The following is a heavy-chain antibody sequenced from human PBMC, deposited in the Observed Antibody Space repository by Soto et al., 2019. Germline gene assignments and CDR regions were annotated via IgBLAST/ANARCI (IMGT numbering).Heavy chain of an antibody. CDR2: IYHSGST. CDR1: GGSTSSGGYS. D-gene: IGHD3-10*01. Sequence: SEMLSLTCAVSGGSTSSGGYSWSWIRKPPGKGLEWIGYIYHSGSTYYNPSLKSRVTISVDRSKNQFSLKLSSVTAADTAVYYCARGLPTMVRGVIIFGYFDYWGQGTLVTVS. V-gene: IGHV4-30-2*01. CDR3: ARGLPTMVRGVIIFGYFDY. J-gene: IGHJ4*02.